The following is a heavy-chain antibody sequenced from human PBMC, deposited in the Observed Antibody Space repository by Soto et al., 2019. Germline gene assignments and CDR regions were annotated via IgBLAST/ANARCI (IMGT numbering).Heavy chain of an antibody. D-gene: IGHD2-15*01. V-gene: IGHV3-23*01. J-gene: IGHJ4*02. CDR1: RFTFSNFSNYA. CDR2: INSGGDIT. Sequence: PGGSLRLSCAASRFTFSNFSNYAMHWVRQAPGKGLEWVSGINSGGDITYYADSVKGRFTISRDNSKNTLHLQMNSLRAEDTAVYYCAKAFRVVVAAAAGTNWGQGTLVTVSS. CDR3: AKAFRVVVAAAAGTN.